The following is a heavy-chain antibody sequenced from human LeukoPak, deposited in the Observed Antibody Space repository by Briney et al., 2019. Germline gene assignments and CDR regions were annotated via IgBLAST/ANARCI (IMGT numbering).Heavy chain of an antibody. J-gene: IGHJ1*01. Sequence: RASVKVSCKASGYTFTSYDINWVRQATGQGLEWMGWMNPNSGNTGYAQKFQGRVTITRNTSISTAYMELSSLRSEDTAVYYCARDLRRSVTKKTEYFQHWGQGTLVTVSS. CDR1: GYTFTSYD. CDR3: ARDLRRSVTKKTEYFQH. V-gene: IGHV1-8*03. D-gene: IGHD4-17*01. CDR2: MNPNSGNT.